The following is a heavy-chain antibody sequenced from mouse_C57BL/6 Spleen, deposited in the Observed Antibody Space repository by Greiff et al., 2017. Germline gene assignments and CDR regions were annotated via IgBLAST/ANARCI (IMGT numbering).Heavy chain of an antibody. V-gene: IGHV1-39*01. CDR3: ARGGYYSNAFDY. CDR2: INPNYGTT. CDR1: GYSFTDYN. D-gene: IGHD2-12*01. J-gene: IGHJ2*01. Sequence: VQLKESGPELVKPGASVKISCKASGYSFTDYNMNWVKQSNGKSLEWIGVINPNYGTTSYNQKFKGKATLTVDQSSSTAYMQLNSLTSEDSAVYDCARGGYYSNAFDYWGQGTTLTVSS.